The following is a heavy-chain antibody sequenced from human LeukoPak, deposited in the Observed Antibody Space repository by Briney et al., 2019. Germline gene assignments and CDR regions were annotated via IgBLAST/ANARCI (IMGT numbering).Heavy chain of an antibody. J-gene: IGHJ4*02. D-gene: IGHD3-10*01. Sequence: GGSLRLSCTASGFTFGDYAMSWFRQAPGKGLEWVGFIRSKAYGGTTEYAASVKGRFTISRDDSKSIAYLQMNSLKTEDTAVYYCTTRITMVRGVMGLLPGDYWGQGTLVTVSS. CDR1: GFTFGDYA. V-gene: IGHV3-49*03. CDR3: TTRITMVRGVMGLLPGDY. CDR2: IRSKAYGGTT.